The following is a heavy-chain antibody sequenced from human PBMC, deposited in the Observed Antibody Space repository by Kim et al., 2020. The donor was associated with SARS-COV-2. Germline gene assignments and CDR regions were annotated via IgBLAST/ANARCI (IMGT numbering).Heavy chain of an antibody. V-gene: IGHV4-31*03. Sequence: SETLSLTCTVSGGSISSGGYYWSWIRQHPGKGLEWIGYIYYSGSTYYNPSLKSRVTISVDTSKNQFSLKLSSVTAADTAVYYCARVLVKMDDYYYDSSGYQNPDFDYWGQGTLVTVSS. CDR1: GGSISSGGYY. J-gene: IGHJ4*02. D-gene: IGHD3-22*01. CDR3: ARVLVKMDDYYYDSSGYQNPDFDY. CDR2: IYYSGST.